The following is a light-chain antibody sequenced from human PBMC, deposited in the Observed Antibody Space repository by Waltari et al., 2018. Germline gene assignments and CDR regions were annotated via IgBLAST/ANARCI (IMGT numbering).Light chain of an antibody. CDR2: NNN. J-gene: IGLJ3*02. Sequence: QSVLTQPPSASGTPGQRVTISCSGSSSNIGPNTVNWYHHLPGTAPKLLIYNNNQGPSGVPDRFSGSKSGTSASLAISGLQSEDEADYYCAAWDGRLDAWVFGGGTKLTVL. CDR3: AAWDGRLDAWV. CDR1: SSNIGPNT. V-gene: IGLV1-44*01.